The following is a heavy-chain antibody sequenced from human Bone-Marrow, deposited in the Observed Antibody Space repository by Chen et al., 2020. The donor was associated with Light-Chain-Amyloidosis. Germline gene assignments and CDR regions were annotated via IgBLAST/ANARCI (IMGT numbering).Heavy chain of an antibody. CDR2: IFYSGST. Sequence: QLQLQESGPGLVKPSETLSLTCTVSGGSIRSSSYYWGWIRQPPGKGLEWIWSIFYSGSTHYNPSLKSRVTISVDTSKNQFSLKLTSVTAADTAVYYCARVALISVAAAGSWFDPWGQGTLVTVSS. CDR1: GGSIRSSSYY. CDR3: ARVALISVAAAGSWFDP. D-gene: IGHD6-13*01. V-gene: IGHV4-39*07. J-gene: IGHJ5*02.